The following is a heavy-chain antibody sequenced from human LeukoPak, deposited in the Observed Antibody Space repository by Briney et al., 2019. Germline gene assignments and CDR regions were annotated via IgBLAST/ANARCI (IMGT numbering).Heavy chain of an antibody. D-gene: IGHD4-23*01. V-gene: IGHV1-69*05. CDR2: IIPIFGTA. CDR1: GGTFSSYA. CDR3: ARGRRDYGGKPLSY. J-gene: IGHJ4*02. Sequence: GASVKVSCKASGGTFSSYAISWVRQAPGQGLEWMGGIIPIFGTANYAQKFQGRVIMTRNTSISTAYMELSSLRSEDTAVYYCARGRRDYGGKPLSYWGQGTLVTVSS.